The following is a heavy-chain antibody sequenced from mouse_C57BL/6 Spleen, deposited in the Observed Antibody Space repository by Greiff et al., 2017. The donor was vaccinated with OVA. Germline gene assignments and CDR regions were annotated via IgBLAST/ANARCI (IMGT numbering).Heavy chain of an antibody. Sequence: QVQLKQSGAELVRPGTSVKVSCKASGYAFTNYLIEWVKQRPGQGLEWIGVINPGSGGTNYNEKFKGKATLTADKSSSTAYMQLSSLTSEDSAVYFCAHDYDGAWFAYWGQGTLVTVSA. V-gene: IGHV1-54*01. CDR2: INPGSGGT. CDR3: AHDYDGAWFAY. D-gene: IGHD2-4*01. J-gene: IGHJ3*01. CDR1: GYAFTNYL.